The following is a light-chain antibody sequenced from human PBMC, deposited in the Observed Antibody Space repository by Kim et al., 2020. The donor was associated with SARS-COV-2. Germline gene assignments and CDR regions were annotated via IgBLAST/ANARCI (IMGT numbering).Light chain of an antibody. CDR3: NSRDSSGNHVV. Sequence: LGQTGRITGQGDSLRSYYASWYQQKPGQAPVLVIYGKNNRPSGIPDRFSGSSSGNTASLTITGAQAEDEADYYCNSRDSSGNHVVFGGGTQLTVL. V-gene: IGLV3-19*01. CDR2: GKN. CDR1: SLRSYY. J-gene: IGLJ2*01.